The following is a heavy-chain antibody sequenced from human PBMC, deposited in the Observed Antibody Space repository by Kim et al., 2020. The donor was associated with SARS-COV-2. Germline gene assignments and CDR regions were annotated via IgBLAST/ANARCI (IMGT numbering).Heavy chain of an antibody. Sequence: YADSVKGRFTISRDNAKNSMYLQITILRAEDTAVYYCARGRSSGRAGMDVWGQGTTVTVSS. CDR3: ARGRSSGRAGMDV. D-gene: IGHD6-19*01. V-gene: IGHV3-11*04. J-gene: IGHJ6*02.